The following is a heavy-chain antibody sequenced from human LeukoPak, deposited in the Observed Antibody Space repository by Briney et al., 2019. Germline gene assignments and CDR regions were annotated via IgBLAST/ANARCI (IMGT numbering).Heavy chain of an antibody. CDR1: GYTFTSYD. V-gene: IGHV1-2*02. CDR3: ARASGSYWWFDS. D-gene: IGHD1-26*01. J-gene: IGHJ5*01. CDR2: MNPNSGGT. Sequence: ASVKVSCKASGYTFTSYDINWVRQATGQGLEWMGWMNPNSGGTNYAQKFQGSVTMTRDTSISTVYMELSRLRSDDTAVYYCARASGSYWWFDSWGQGTLVTVSS.